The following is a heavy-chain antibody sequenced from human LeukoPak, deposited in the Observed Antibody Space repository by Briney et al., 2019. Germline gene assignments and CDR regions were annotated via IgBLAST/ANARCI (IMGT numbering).Heavy chain of an antibody. D-gene: IGHD3-10*01. CDR3: TTSWFGELPY. CDR1: GFTFSNAW. CDR2: IKSKTDGGTT. V-gene: IGHV3-15*01. Sequence: PGGSLRLSCAASGFTFSNAWMSWVRQAPGKGLEWVGRIKSKTDGGTTDYAAPVKARFTISRADSKNTRHLQMNSRKPEDAAVYYCTTSWFGELPYWGQGTLVTVSS. J-gene: IGHJ4*02.